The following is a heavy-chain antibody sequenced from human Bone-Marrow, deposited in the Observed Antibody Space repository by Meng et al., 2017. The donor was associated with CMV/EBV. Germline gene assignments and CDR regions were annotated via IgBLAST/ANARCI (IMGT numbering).Heavy chain of an antibody. CDR3: ARDWYYGFWSDFFVGSEDGMDV. J-gene: IGHJ6*02. CDR1: GYTFNTYY. D-gene: IGHD3-3*01. CDR2: INPSGGST. V-gene: IGHV1-46*02. Sequence: ASVKVSCKASGYTFNTYYMHWVRQAPGQGLEWMGIINPSGGSTSYAQKFQGRVTMTRDTSTSTVYMELSRLRSEDSAVYYCARDWYYGFWSDFFVGSEDGMDVWGQGTTVTVPS.